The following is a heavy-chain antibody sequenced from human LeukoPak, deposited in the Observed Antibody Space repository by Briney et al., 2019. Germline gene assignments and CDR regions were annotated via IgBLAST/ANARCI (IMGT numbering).Heavy chain of an antibody. D-gene: IGHD1-26*01. V-gene: IGHV3-64D*06. CDR3: VKDLAGSGSYSFDY. CDR2: ISGSGSST. J-gene: IGHJ4*02. Sequence: GGSLRLSCSASGFTFSSYAMHWVRQAPGKGLEYVSAISGSGSSTYYADSVKGRFAISRDNSKNTLYLQMSSLRAEDTAVYYCVKDLAGSGSYSFDYWGQGTLVTVSS. CDR1: GFTFSSYA.